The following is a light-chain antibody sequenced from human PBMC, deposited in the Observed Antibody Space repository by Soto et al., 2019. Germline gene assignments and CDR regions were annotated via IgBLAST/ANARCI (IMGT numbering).Light chain of an antibody. Sequence: DIQMTQSPSSLSASVGDRVTITCRASQSISSYLNWYQQKPGKAPQLLIYAASSLQSGVPSRFSGRGSGTDFTLTISSLQPEDFATYYCQQSYSTLVTFGQGTKLEIK. CDR1: QSISSY. CDR2: AAS. V-gene: IGKV1-39*01. J-gene: IGKJ2*01. CDR3: QQSYSTLVT.